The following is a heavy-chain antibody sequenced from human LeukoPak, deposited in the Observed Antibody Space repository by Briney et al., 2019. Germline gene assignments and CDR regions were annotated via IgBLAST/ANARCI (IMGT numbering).Heavy chain of an antibody. V-gene: IGHV4-39*01. Sequence: SETLSLTCTVSGGSISSSSYYWGWIRQPPGKGLEWIGSIYYSGSTYYNPSLKSRVTISVDTSKNQFSLKLSSVTAADTAVYYCARHSSGNFDYWGQGPLVTVS. CDR1: GGSISSSSYY. CDR2: IYYSGST. CDR3: ARHSSGNFDY. J-gene: IGHJ4*02. D-gene: IGHD6-19*01.